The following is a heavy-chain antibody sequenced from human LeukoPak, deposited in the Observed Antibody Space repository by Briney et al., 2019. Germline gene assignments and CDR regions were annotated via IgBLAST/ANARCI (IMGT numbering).Heavy chain of an antibody. V-gene: IGHV1-18*01. CDR2: ISAYNGNT. Sequence: ASVKVSCKASGYTFTSYGISWVRQAPGQGLEGMGWISAYNGNTNYAQKLQGRVTMTTDTYTSTVYMEVRSLRSDDTAVYYCARDSDTAMVTGPDYWGQGTLVTVSS. CDR1: GYTFTSYG. D-gene: IGHD5-18*01. J-gene: IGHJ4*02. CDR3: ARDSDTAMVTGPDY.